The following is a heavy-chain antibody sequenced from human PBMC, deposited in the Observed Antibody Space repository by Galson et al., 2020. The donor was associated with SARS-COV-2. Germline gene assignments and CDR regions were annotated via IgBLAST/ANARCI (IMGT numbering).Heavy chain of an antibody. J-gene: IGHJ4*02. V-gene: IGHV5-51*01. D-gene: IGHD3-3*01. CDR1: GYNFADNW. Sequence: GESLKISCKTSGYNFADNWVGWVRQLPGKGLEWMGNIYAGDSDTTYSPSFRGQVIISADKSISTAYLQWSSLEASDTGIYYCARLRFLPGVFYFATWGQGTLVTVSS. CDR2: IYAGDSDT. CDR3: ARLRFLPGVFYFAT.